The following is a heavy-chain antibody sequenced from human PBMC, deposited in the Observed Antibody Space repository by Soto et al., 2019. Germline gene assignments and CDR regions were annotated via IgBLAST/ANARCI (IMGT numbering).Heavy chain of an antibody. CDR3: AKAGSSGWTCFDY. CDR2: ISGSGGST. D-gene: IGHD6-19*01. Sequence: EVQLLESGGGLVQPGGSLRLSCAASGFTFSSYAMSWVRQAPGKGLEWVSAISGSGGSTYYADSVKGRFTISRDNAKNTLYLQMNSLRAEDTAVYYCAKAGSSGWTCFDYWGQGTLVTVSS. CDR1: GFTFSSYA. J-gene: IGHJ4*02. V-gene: IGHV3-23*01.